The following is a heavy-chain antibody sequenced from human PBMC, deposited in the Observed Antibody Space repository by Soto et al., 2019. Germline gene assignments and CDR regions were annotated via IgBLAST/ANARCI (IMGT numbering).Heavy chain of an antibody. V-gene: IGHV1-69*01. CDR2: IIPIFGTA. D-gene: IGHD3-10*01. CDR1: GGTFSSYA. J-gene: IGHJ4*02. CDR3: ARVIGMVREKYYFDY. Sequence: QVQLVQSGAEVKKPGSSVKVSCKASGGTFSSYAISWVRQAPGQGLEWMGGIIPIFGTANYAQKFQGRVTITADESTSTAYIELSILRSEDTAVYYCARVIGMVREKYYFDYWGQGTLVTVSS.